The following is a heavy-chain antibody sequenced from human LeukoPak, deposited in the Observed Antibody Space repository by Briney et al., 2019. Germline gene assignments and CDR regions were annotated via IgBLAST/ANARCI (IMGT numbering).Heavy chain of an antibody. D-gene: IGHD6-25*01. CDR1: GGSFSGYY. J-gene: IGHJ5*02. Sequence: SETLSLTCAVYGGSFSGYYWSWIRQPPGKGLEWIGEINHSGSTNYNPSLKSRVTISVDTSKNQFSLKLSSVTAADTAVYYCARDVAAARNETKNWFDPWGQGTLVTVSS. V-gene: IGHV4-34*01. CDR3: ARDVAAARNETKNWFDP. CDR2: INHSGST.